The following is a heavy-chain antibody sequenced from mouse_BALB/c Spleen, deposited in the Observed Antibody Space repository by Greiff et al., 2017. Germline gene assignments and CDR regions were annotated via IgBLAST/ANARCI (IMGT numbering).Heavy chain of an antibody. J-gene: IGHJ2*01. Sequence: VHVKQSGAELVRSGASVKLSCTASGFNIKDYYMHWVKQRPEQGLEWIGWIDPENGDTEYAPKFQGKATMTADTSSNTAYLQLSSLTSEDTAVYYCNAWGLRRDFDYWGQGTTLTVSS. CDR3: NAWGLRRDFDY. CDR1: GFNIKDYY. CDR2: IDPENGDT. V-gene: IGHV14-4*02. D-gene: IGHD2-2*01.